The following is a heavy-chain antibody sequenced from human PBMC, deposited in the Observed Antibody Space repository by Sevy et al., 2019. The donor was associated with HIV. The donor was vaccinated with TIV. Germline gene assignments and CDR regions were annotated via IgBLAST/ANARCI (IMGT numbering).Heavy chain of an antibody. CDR3: ATVSDIVVVPAAMAYFDY. Sequence: GGSLRLSCAASGFTFSSYAMSWVRQAPGKGLEWVSAISGSGGSTYYADSVKGRFTISRDNSKNTLYLQKNSLRAEDTAVYYCATVSDIVVVPAAMAYFDYWGQGTLVTVSS. D-gene: IGHD2-2*01. J-gene: IGHJ4*02. CDR1: GFTFSSYA. V-gene: IGHV3-23*01. CDR2: ISGSGGST.